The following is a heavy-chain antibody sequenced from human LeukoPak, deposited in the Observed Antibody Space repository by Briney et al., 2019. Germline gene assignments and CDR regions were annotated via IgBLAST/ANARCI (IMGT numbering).Heavy chain of an antibody. CDR1: GYTFTSYY. V-gene: IGHV1-46*01. CDR3: ARAVGYCSGGSCYRFYGMDV. CDR2: INPSGGST. Sequence: ASVKVSCKASGYTFTSYYMHWVRQAPGQGLEWMGIINPSGGSTSYAQKLQGRVTMTRDTSTSTVYMELSSLRSEDTAVYYCARAVGYCSGGSCYRFYGMDVWGQGTTVTVSS. D-gene: IGHD2-15*01. J-gene: IGHJ6*02.